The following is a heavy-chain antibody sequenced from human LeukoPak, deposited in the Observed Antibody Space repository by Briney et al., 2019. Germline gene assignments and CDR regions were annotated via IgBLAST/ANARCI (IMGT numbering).Heavy chain of an antibody. V-gene: IGHV4-61*02. CDR2: IYTSGST. CDR1: GGSISSGSYY. Sequence: SETLSLTCTVSGGSISSGSYYWSWIRQPAGKGLEWIGRIYTSGSTNYNPSLKSRVTMSVDTSKNQFSLKLSSVTAADTAVYYCAREDRKKGGGGSVGYWGQGTLVTVSS. CDR3: AREDRKKGGGGSVGY. J-gene: IGHJ4*02. D-gene: IGHD3-16*01.